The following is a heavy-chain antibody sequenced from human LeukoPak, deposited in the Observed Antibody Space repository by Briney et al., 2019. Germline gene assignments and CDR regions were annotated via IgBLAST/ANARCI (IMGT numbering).Heavy chain of an antibody. V-gene: IGHV3-23*01. CDR3: ATGRWGSQPSEFDL. J-gene: IGHJ2*01. CDR2: ISGSGGST. D-gene: IGHD7-27*01. CDR1: GFTFSSYA. Sequence: GGSLRLSCAASGFTFSSYAMSWVRQAPGEGLEWVSGISGSGGSTYYADSVKGRFTISRDNSRDTLYLQMNSLRAEDTAVYYCATGRWGSQPSEFDLWGRGTLVIVSS.